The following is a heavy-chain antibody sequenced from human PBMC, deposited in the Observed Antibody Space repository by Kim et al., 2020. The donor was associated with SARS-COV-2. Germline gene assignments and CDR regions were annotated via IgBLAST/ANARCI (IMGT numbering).Heavy chain of an antibody. J-gene: IGHJ3*02. D-gene: IGHD6-19*01. Sequence: KSRVTISVDTSKNQFSLKLSSVTAADTAVYYCARRGKQWLVLQAPDAFDIWGQGTMVTVSS. CDR3: ARRGKQWLVLQAPDAFDI. V-gene: IGHV4-39*01.